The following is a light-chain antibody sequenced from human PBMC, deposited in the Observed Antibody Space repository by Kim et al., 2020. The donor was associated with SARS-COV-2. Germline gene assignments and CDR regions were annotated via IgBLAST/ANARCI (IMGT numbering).Light chain of an antibody. J-gene: IGKJ3*01. CDR2: AAS. CDR3: QQYYSYPFT. V-gene: IGKV1-8*01. Sequence: ASTGDRVTITCRASQGVSSYLAWYQQKPGKAPNLLIYAASTLQSGVPSRFSGSGSGTDFTLTISCLQSEDFATYYCQQYYSYPFTFGPGTKVDIK. CDR1: QGVSSY.